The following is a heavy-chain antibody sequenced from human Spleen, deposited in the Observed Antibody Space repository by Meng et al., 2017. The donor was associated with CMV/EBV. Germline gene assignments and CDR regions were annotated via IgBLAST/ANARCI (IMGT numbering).Heavy chain of an antibody. CDR3: ARDRGDIVVARVFYNYYGLDV. CDR1: GFTFSNYA. D-gene: IGHD2-15*01. V-gene: IGHV3-23*01. CDR2: ISDSADSI. J-gene: IGHJ6*02. Sequence: GESLKISCAASGFTFSNYAMGWVRQAPGKGLEWVSTISDSADSIHYADSVQGRFTISRDNSKNTLYLRMNSLRAEDTAVYYCARDRGDIVVARVFYNYYGLDVWGQGTTVTVSS.